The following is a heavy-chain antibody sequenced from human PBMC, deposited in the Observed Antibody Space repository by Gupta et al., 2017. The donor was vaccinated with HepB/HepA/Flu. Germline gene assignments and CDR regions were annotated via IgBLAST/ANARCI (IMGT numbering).Heavy chain of an antibody. CDR3: ARTHDYTPGWYFDL. V-gene: IGHV3-23*01. J-gene: IGHJ2*01. CDR2: ISGSGGST. D-gene: IGHD4-4*01. Sequence: VRQAPGKGLEWVSAISGSGGSTYYADSVKGRFTISRDNSKNTLYLQMNSLRAEDTAVYYCARTHDYTPGWYFDLWGRGTLVTVSS.